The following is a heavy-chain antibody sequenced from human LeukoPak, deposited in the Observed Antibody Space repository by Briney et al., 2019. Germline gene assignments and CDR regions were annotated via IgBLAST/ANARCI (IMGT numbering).Heavy chain of an antibody. D-gene: IGHD2-2*01. V-gene: IGHV4-61*02. CDR3: ARDRTRYCSSTSCYDYYYYYMDV. CDR1: GGSISSGNYY. CDR2: IYTSGST. J-gene: IGHJ6*03. Sequence: PSQTLSLTCTVSGGSISSGNYYWSWIRQPAGKGLEWIGRIYTSGSTNYNPSLKSRVTISVDTSKNQFSLKLSSVTAADTAVYYCARDRTRYCSSTSCYDYYYYYMDVWGKGTTVTISS.